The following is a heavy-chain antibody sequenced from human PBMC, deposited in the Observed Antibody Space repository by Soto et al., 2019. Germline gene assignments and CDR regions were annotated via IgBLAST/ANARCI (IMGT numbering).Heavy chain of an antibody. J-gene: IGHJ6*03. D-gene: IGHD3-3*01. V-gene: IGHV1-18*01. CDR1: GYTFTSYG. CDR2: ISAYNGNT. Sequence: QVQLVQSGAEVKKPGASVKVSCKASGYTFTSYGISWVRQAPGQGLEWMGWISAYNGNTNYAQKLQGRVTMTTDTSTSTAYMELRSLRSDVTAVYYCARDSYTRTREEWSYDFWSGYYRHMDVWGKGTTVTVSS. CDR3: ARDSYTRTREEWSYDFWSGYYRHMDV.